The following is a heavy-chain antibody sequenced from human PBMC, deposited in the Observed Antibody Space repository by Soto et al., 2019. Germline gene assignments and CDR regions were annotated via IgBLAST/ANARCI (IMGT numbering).Heavy chain of an antibody. CDR1: GGSISSYY. CDR2: IYYSGST. Sequence: PSETLSLTCTVSGGSISSYYWSWIRQPPGKGLEWIGYIYYSGSTNYNPSLKSRVTISVDTSKNQFSLKLSSVTAADTAVYYCARGYGPIGWWFDPWGQGTLVTVSS. V-gene: IGHV4-59*01. CDR3: ARGYGPIGWWFDP. J-gene: IGHJ5*02. D-gene: IGHD3-10*01.